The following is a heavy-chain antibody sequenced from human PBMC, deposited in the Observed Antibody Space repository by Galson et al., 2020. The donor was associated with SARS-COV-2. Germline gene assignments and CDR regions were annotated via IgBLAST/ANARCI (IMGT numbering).Heavy chain of an antibody. CDR3: ARVEYYDGV. CDR2: ISTDTGQT. J-gene: IGHJ4*02. V-gene: IGHV1-18*01. CDR1: GYTFTNYG. D-gene: IGHD3-22*01. Sequence: ASVKVSCKASGYTFTNYGITWVRQAPGQGLEWMGWISTDTGQTMYAQNLQGRVTVTADTSTSTAYMELRNLRSDDTAVYYCARVEYYDGVWGQGTLVTVSS.